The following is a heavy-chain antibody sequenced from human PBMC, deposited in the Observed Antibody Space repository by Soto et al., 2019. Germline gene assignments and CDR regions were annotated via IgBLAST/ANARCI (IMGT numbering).Heavy chain of an antibody. CDR2: INHSGST. J-gene: IGHJ6*03. D-gene: IGHD2-8*01. CDR1: GGSFSGYY. Sequence: SETLSLSCAVYGGSFSGYYWSWIRQPPGKGLEWIGEINHSGSTNYNPSLKSRVTISVDTSKNQFSLKLSSVTAADTAVYYCARVGYCTNGVCYGAAPGRPYYMDVWGKGTTVTVSS. V-gene: IGHV4-34*01. CDR3: ARVGYCTNGVCYGAAPGRPYYMDV.